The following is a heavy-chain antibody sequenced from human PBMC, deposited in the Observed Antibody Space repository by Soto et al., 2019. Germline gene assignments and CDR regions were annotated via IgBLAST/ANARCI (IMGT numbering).Heavy chain of an antibody. Sequence: QVQLVESGGGVVQAGGSLRLSCTASGFTFNKYGMHWVRQAPGKGLEWVAVMWYDGSNEYYADSVKGRFTISRDNSRNRLSLQMNGLGAGDPVVYYWGGDRPRIGRFWFDPGGQGTLVTVPP. CDR2: MWYDGSNE. CDR1: GFTFNKYG. V-gene: IGHV3-33*01. CDR3: GGDRPRIGRFWFDP. J-gene: IGHJ5*02. D-gene: IGHD1-26*01.